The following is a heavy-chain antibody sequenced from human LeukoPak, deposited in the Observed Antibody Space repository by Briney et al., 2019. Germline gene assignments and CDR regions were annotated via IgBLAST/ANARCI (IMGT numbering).Heavy chain of an antibody. V-gene: IGHV3-23*01. D-gene: IGHD3-22*01. CDR3: ARDKYYYDSSGYYVY. CDR2: ISGSGGST. J-gene: IGHJ4*02. CDR1: GFTFSSYA. Sequence: GGSLRLSCAASGFTFSSYAMSWVRQAPGKGLEWVSAISGSGGSTYYADSVKGRFTISRDNSKNTLYLQMNSLRAEDTAVYYCARDKYYYDSSGYYVYWGQGTLVTVSS.